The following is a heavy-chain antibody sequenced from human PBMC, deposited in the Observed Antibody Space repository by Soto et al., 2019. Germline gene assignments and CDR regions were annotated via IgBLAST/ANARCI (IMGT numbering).Heavy chain of an antibody. D-gene: IGHD6-13*01. CDR2: ISGSGGSS. V-gene: IGHV3-23*01. CDR3: AKVTKRAAAGRYEYYKYGMDV. CDR1: GGSINTYY. J-gene: IGHJ6*02. Sequence: ETLSLTCTVSGGSINTYYWNWIRQPPGKGLEWVSVISGSGGSSYYAASVKGRFTISRDNSKNTLFLQMNGLRAEDTAVYYCAKVTKRAAAGRYEYYKYGMDVWGQGTTVTVSS.